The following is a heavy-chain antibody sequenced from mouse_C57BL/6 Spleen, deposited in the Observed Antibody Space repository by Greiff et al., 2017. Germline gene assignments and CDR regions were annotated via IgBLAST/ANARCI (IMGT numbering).Heavy chain of an antibody. Sequence: EVQLQQPGAELVKPGASVKLSCTASGFNIKDYYMHWVKQRTEQGLEWIGRIDPEDGETKYAPKFPGKATITADTSSNTAYLQLSSLTSEDTAVYYCARSLLLRYPDFDYWGQGTTLTVSS. CDR1: GFNIKDYY. D-gene: IGHD1-1*01. CDR2: IDPEDGET. V-gene: IGHV14-2*01. J-gene: IGHJ2*01. CDR3: ARSLLLRYPDFDY.